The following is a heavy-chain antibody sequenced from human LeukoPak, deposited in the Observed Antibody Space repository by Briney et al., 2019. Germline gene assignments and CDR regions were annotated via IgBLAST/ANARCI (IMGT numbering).Heavy chain of an antibody. CDR1: GFTPRSNY. Sequence: GGSLRPSCAASGFTPRSNYTCVGRRALEGVEWRGLVISSGGGTSYTASVQGRFTISEDNSTNTLYLQMSSLRAAGTAVYYCARLDMEYYESSGYGFDYWGQGTLVTVSS. V-gene: IGHV3-53*01. CDR2: ISSGGGT. CDR3: ARLDMEYYESSGYGFDY. J-gene: IGHJ4*02. D-gene: IGHD3-22*01.